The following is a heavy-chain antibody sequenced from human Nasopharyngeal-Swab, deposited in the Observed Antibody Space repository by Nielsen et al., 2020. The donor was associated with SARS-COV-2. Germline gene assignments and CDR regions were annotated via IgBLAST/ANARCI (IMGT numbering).Heavy chain of an antibody. CDR2: ISGSGGST. Sequence: GESLKISCAASGFTFSSYAMSWVRQAPGKGLEWVSAISGSGGSTYYADSVKGRFTISRDNSKNTLYLQMNSLRAEDTAVYYCAKVIRGTTVTTAYCDYWGQGTLVTVSS. D-gene: IGHD4-17*01. V-gene: IGHV3-23*01. CDR3: AKVIRGTTVTTAYCDY. J-gene: IGHJ4*02. CDR1: GFTFSSYA.